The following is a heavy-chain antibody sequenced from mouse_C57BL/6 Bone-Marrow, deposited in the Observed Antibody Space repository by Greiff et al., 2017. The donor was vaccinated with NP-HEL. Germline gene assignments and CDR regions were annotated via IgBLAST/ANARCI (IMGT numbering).Heavy chain of an antibody. J-gene: IGHJ3*01. CDR3: ARAPVGAY. V-gene: IGHV1-59*01. CDR1: GYTFTSYW. Sequence: QVQLQQPGAELVRPGTSVKLSCKASGYTFTSYWVHWVKQRPGQGLEWIGVIDPSDSYTNYNQKFKGKATLTVDTSSSTAYMQLSSLTSEDSAVYYCARAPVGAYWGQGTLVTVSA. CDR2: IDPSDSYT.